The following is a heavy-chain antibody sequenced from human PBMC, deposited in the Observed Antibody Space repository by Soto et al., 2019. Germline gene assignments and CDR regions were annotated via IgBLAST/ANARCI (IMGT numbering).Heavy chain of an antibody. CDR3: ARTYGEADFDY. CDR1: GGSISSSSYY. Sequence: SETLSLTCTVSGGSISSSSYYWGWIRQPPGKGLEWIGSIYYSGSTYYNPSLKSRVTISVDTSKNQFSLKLSSVTAADTAVYYCARTYGEADFDYWGQGTLVTVSS. D-gene: IGHD4-17*01. J-gene: IGHJ4*02. V-gene: IGHV4-39*01. CDR2: IYYSGST.